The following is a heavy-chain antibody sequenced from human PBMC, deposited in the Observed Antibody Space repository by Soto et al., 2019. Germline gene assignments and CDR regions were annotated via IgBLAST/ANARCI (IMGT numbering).Heavy chain of an antibody. J-gene: IGHJ6*02. CDR3: AKDWARFLLLGGHYGMDV. D-gene: IGHD3-16*01. V-gene: IGHV3-30*18. CDR2: ISYDGSNK. CDR1: GFTFSSYG. Sequence: GGSLRLSCAASGFTFSSYGMHWVRQAPGKGLEWVAVISYDGSNKYYADSVKGRFTISRDNSKNTLYLQMNSLRAEDTAVYYCAKDWARFLLLGGHYGMDVWGQGTTVTV.